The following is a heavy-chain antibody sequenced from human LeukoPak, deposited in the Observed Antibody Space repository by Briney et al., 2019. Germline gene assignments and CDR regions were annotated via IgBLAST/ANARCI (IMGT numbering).Heavy chain of an antibody. J-gene: IGHJ5*02. Sequence: QTGRSLRLSCAASGFTFSSYAMHWVRQAPGKGLEWVAVISYDGSNKYYADSVKGRFTISRDNSKNTLYLQMNSLRAEGTAVYYCARDLSGSGSYYNWFDPWGQGTLVTVSS. D-gene: IGHD3-10*01. CDR3: ARDLSGSGSYYNWFDP. CDR1: GFTFSSYA. V-gene: IGHV3-30*04. CDR2: ISYDGSNK.